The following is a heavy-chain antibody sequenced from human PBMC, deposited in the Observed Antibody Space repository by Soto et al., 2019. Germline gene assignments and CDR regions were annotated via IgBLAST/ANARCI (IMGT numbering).Heavy chain of an antibody. CDR3: ARESEDLTSNLDY. CDR1: GFTFTRYS. V-gene: IGHV3-21*06. CDR2: ISSTTNYI. Sequence: EVQLVESGGGLVKPRGSLRLSCAASGFTFTRYSMNWVRQAPGKGLEWVSSISSTTNYIYYGDSMKGRFTISRDNAKNSLYLEMNSLRAEDTAVYYCARESEDLTSNLDYWGQGTLVTVSS. J-gene: IGHJ4*02.